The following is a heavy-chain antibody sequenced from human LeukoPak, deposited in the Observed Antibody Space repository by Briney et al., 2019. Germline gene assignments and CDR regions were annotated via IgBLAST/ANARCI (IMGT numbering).Heavy chain of an antibody. Sequence: PSETLSLTCAVSGGSISSSSYYWGWIRQPPGKGLEWIGSIFYSGSTYYNPSLKSRVTISVDTSKNQFSLKLSSVTAADTAVYYCARIDGSGYYRFDYWGQGTLVTVSS. J-gene: IGHJ4*02. D-gene: IGHD3-22*01. CDR2: IFYSGST. CDR3: ARIDGSGYYRFDY. V-gene: IGHV4-39*01. CDR1: GGSISSSSYY.